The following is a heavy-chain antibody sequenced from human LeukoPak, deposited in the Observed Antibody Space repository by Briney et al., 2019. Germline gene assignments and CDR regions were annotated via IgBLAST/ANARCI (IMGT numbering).Heavy chain of an antibody. J-gene: IGHJ4*02. V-gene: IGHV5-51*01. CDR2: IYPGDSDA. CDR3: ARRNYDILTGYYNDYFDY. Sequence: GESLKISCKASGYRFTTYWIGWVRQMPGKGLEWMGIIYPGDSDARYSPSFQGQVTISADKSINTAYLQWSSLKASDTAMYYCARRNYDILTGYYNDYFDYRGQGTLVTVSS. D-gene: IGHD3-9*01. CDR1: GYRFTTYW.